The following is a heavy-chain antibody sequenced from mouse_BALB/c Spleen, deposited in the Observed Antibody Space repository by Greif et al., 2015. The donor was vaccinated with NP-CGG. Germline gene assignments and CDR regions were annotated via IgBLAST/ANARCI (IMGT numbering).Heavy chain of an antibody. D-gene: IGHD2-1*01. CDR1: GFTFSSYG. J-gene: IGHJ4*01. CDR3: ARGGGNPYYYAMDY. CDR2: INSNGGST. Sequence: EVQRVESGGGLVQPGGSLKLSCAASGFTFSSYGMSWVRQTPDKRLELVATINSNGGSTYYPDSVKGRFTISRDNAKNPLYLQMSSLKSEDTAMYYCARGGGNPYYYAMDYWGQGTSVTVSS. V-gene: IGHV5-6-3*01.